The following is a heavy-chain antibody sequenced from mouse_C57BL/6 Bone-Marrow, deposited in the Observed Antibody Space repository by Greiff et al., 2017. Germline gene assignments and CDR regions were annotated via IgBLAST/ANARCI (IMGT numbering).Heavy chain of an antibody. CDR2: ISYDGSN. CDR3: ARGGLPYAMDY. CDR1: GYSITSGYY. Sequence: EVKLQESGPGLVKPSQSLSLTCSVTGYSITSGYYWNWIRQFPGNKLEWMGYISYDGSNNYNPSLKNRISITRDTSQNQFFLKLNSVTTEDTATYYGARGGLPYAMDYWGQGTSVTVSS. J-gene: IGHJ4*01. D-gene: IGHD2-2*01. V-gene: IGHV3-6*01.